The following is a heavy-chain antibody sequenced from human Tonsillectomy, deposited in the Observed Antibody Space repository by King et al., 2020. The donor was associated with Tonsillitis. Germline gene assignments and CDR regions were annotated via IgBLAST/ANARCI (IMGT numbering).Heavy chain of an antibody. CDR2: IYYSGST. J-gene: IGHJ4*02. D-gene: IGHD3-3*01. Sequence: QLQESGPGLVKPSETLSLTCSVSGASITSDYWSWIRQPPGKGLEWIGYIYYSGSTNYSPSLKGRVTISVATSKKHFSLNLRSVTAADTAVYYCATGKDFWRGPIDSWGQGTLVTVSS. CDR1: GASITSDY. V-gene: IGHV4-59*01. CDR3: ATGKDFWRGPIDS.